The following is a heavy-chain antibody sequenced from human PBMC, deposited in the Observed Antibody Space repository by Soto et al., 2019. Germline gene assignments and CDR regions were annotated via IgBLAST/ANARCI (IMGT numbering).Heavy chain of an antibody. CDR3: ASPRHPSRGSRRYFDY. CDR1: GGSFSGYY. J-gene: IGHJ4*02. D-gene: IGHD5-12*01. CDR2: INHSGST. V-gene: IGHV4-34*01. Sequence: LSLTCAVYGGSFSGYYWSWIRQPPGKGLEWIGEINHSGSTNYNPSLKSRVTISVDTSKNQFSLKLSSVTAADTAVYYCASPRHPSRGSRRYFDYWGQGTLVTVSS.